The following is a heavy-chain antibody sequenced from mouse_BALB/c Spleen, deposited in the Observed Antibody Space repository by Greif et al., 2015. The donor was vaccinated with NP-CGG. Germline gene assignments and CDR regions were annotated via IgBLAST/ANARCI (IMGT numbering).Heavy chain of an antibody. D-gene: IGHD2-4*01. CDR3: ARDHDYDGVFAY. V-gene: IGHV5-9-4*01. J-gene: IGHJ3*01. CDR2: ISSGGSYT. Sequence: EVQLVESGGGLVKPGGSLKLSCAASGFTFSSYAMSWVRQSPEKRLEWVAEISSGGSYTYYPDTVTGRFTISRDNAKNTLYLEMSSLRSEDTAMYYCARDHDYDGVFAYWGQGTLVTVSA. CDR1: GFTFSSYA.